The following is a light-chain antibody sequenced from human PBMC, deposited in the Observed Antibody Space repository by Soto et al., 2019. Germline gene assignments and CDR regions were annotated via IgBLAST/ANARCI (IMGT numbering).Light chain of an antibody. V-gene: IGLV1-44*01. CDR3: AAWDDRLNGPV. J-gene: IGLJ1*01. Sequence: QSVLTQPPSASGTPGQRVTISCSGSSSNIGSNTVNWYQQLPGTAPKLLIYSSNQRPSGVPDRFSGSQSGTSASQAISGLQTEDEADYYCAAWDDRLNGPVFGTGTKLTVL. CDR1: SSNIGSNT. CDR2: SSN.